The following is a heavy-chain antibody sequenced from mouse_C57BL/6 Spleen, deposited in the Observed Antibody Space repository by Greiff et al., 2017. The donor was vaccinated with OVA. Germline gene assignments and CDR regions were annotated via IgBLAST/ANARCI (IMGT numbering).Heavy chain of an antibody. D-gene: IGHD2-5*01. V-gene: IGHV1-72*01. CDR3: ARYSNYVMDY. CDR2: IDPNSGGT. J-gene: IGHJ4*01. CDR1: GYTFTSYW. Sequence: QVQLQQPGAELVKLSCKASGYTFTSYWTHWVKQRPGRGLEWIGRIDPNSGGTKYNEKFKSKATLTVDKPSSTAYMQLSSLTSEDSAVYYCARYSNYVMDYWGQGTSVTVSS.